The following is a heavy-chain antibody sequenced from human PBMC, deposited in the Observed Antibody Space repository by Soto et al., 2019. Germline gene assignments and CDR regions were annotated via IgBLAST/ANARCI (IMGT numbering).Heavy chain of an antibody. D-gene: IGHD6-13*01. V-gene: IGHV4-39*01. CDR1: VVSISSSSYY. Sequence: SETLSLTCTVSVVSISSSSYYCGWIRQPPGKGLEWIGRIYYSGSTYYNPSLKSRVTISVDTSKNQFSLKLSSVTAADTAVYYCGTHDCSRSWNTHFEYWGQGTWVNVSS. CDR2: IYYSGST. J-gene: IGHJ4*02. CDR3: GTHDCSRSWNTHFEY.